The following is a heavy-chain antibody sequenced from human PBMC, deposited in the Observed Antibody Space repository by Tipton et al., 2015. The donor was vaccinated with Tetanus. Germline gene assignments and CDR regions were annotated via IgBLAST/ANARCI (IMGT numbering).Heavy chain of an antibody. Sequence: TLSLTCTVSGGSISSGSYSWGWIRLSPGTGLEWIGTLHSSGNTYYNPSLQSRVTIFVDTSKSQFSLSLTSVTAADTAVYYCARLPTGYPNWVDPWGQGTLVTVSS. CDR2: LHSSGNT. J-gene: IGHJ5*02. CDR3: ARLPTGYPNWVDP. CDR1: GGSISSGSYS. D-gene: IGHD6-25*01. V-gene: IGHV4-39*01.